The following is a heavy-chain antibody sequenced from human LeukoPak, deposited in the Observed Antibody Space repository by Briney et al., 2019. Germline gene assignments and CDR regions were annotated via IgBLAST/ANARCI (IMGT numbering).Heavy chain of an antibody. CDR3: ARGSSTIFGVVEYYYYYGMDV. D-gene: IGHD3-3*01. CDR1: GYTFTSYD. Sequence: ASVKVSCKASGYTFTSYDINWVRQATGQGLEWMGWMNPNSGNTGYAQKFQGRVTMTRNTSISTAHMELSSLRSEDTAVYYCARGSSTIFGVVEYYYYYGMDVWGQGTTVTVSS. V-gene: IGHV1-8*01. CDR2: MNPNSGNT. J-gene: IGHJ6*02.